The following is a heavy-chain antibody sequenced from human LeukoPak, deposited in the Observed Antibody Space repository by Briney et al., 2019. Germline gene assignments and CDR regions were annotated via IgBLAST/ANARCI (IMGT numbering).Heavy chain of an antibody. CDR1: GGSFSGYY. V-gene: IGHV4-34*01. D-gene: IGHD6-19*01. CDR3: ARPVTARGGSGWPQHIDY. CDR2: INHSGST. J-gene: IGHJ4*02. Sequence: TSETLSLTCAVYGGSFSGYYWSWIRQPPGKGLEWIGEINHSGSTNYNLSLKSRVTISVDTSKNQFSLKLSSVTAADTAVYYCARPVTARGGSGWPQHIDYWGQGTLVSVSS.